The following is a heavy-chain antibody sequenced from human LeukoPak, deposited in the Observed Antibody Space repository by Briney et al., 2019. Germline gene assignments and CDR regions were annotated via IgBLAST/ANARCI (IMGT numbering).Heavy chain of an antibody. V-gene: IGHV3-23*01. CDR1: GFAFSTFP. CDR3: AKDSDYGDYVFDY. Sequence: GGSLRLSCVVSGFAFSTFPMSWVRQAPGKGLEWVSAVSGSGGHTFYLDSAKGRFTISRNNSKNTLFLQMNSLRAEDTAVYYCAKDSDYGDYVFDYWGQGTLVTVSS. CDR2: VSGSGGHT. D-gene: IGHD4-17*01. J-gene: IGHJ4*02.